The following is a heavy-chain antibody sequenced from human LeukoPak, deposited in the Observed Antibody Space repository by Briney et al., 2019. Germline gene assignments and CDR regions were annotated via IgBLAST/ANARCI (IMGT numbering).Heavy chain of an antibody. Sequence: SETLSLTCTVSGYSISSGYYWGWIRQPPGKGLEWTGSLDHSGSTNYNPSLKSRVTISVDTSKNQFSLKLSSVTAADTAVYYCARARRIAAAGTGGYYFDYWGQGTLVTVSS. CDR2: LDHSGST. D-gene: IGHD6-13*01. CDR3: ARARRIAAAGTGGYYFDY. J-gene: IGHJ4*02. V-gene: IGHV4-38-2*02. CDR1: GYSISSGYY.